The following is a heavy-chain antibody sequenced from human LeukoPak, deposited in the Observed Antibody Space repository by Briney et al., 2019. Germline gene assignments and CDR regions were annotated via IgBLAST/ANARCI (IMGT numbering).Heavy chain of an antibody. V-gene: IGHV1-24*01. Sequence: GAPVKVSCKVSGYTLTELTMHWVRQAPGKGLEWMGGFDPEDGETIYAQKFQGRVTITADESTSTAYMELSSLRSEDTAVYYCARGAPAYSSSSAFDYWGQGTLVTVSS. CDR1: GYTLTELT. J-gene: IGHJ4*02. CDR2: FDPEDGET. CDR3: ARGAPAYSSSSAFDY. D-gene: IGHD6-6*01.